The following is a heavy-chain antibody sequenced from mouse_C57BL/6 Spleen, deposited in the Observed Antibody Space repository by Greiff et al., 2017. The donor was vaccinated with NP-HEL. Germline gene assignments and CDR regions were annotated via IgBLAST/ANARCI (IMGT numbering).Heavy chain of an antibody. CDR2: IWTGGGT. D-gene: IGHD1-1*01. Sequence: VQLVESGPGLVAPSQSLSITCTVSGFSLTSYAISWVRQPPGKGLEWLGVIWTGGGTNYNSALKSRLSISKDNSKSQVFLKMNSLQTDDTARYYCARERDITTVVAQDWYFDVWGTGTTVTVSS. CDR3: ARERDITTVVAQDWYFDV. J-gene: IGHJ1*03. CDR1: GFSLTSYA. V-gene: IGHV2-9-1*01.